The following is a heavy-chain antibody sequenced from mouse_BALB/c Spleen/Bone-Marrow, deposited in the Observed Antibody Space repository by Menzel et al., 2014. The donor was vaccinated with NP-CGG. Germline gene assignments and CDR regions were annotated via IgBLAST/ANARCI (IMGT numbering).Heavy chain of an antibody. CDR2: IRNKANGYTT. CDR3: ARDKGRVFFDY. J-gene: IGHJ2*01. V-gene: IGHV7-3*02. Sequence: EVKLVESGGGLAQPGGSLRLSCATSGFTFTDYYKNWVRQPPGKALEWLGFIRNKANGYTTEYSASVKSRFTISRDNSQNILYLQMNTLRADDSATYYCARDKGRVFFDYWGQGTTLTVSS. CDR1: GFTFTDYY.